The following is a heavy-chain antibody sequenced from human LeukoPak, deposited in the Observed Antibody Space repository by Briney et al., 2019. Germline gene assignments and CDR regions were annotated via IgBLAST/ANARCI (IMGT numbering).Heavy chain of an antibody. CDR3: ARDLMLRLGELDL. J-gene: IGHJ5*02. CDR2: IGSLGTDI. Sequence: GGSLRLSCAASGFTLVPYTMNWVRQVPGKGLEWVSSIGSLGTDIYYTDSVKGRSTVSRDNAQNSLYLQMNSLRAEDTALYYCARDLMLRLGELDLWGQGTLVTVSS. V-gene: IGHV3-21*01. D-gene: IGHD3-16*01. CDR1: GFTLVPYT.